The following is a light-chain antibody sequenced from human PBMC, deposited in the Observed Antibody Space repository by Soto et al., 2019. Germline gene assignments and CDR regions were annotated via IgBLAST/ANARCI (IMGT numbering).Light chain of an antibody. CDR1: QSVSTSY. Sequence: EIVLTQSPGTLSLSPGERATLSCRARQSVSTSYLAWYQQTPGQAPRLLIYGASSRATGIPDRFSGSGSGTDSTLTISRLEPEDVAVYYCEQYGSSPPITFGQGTRLEIK. CDR3: EQYGSSPPIT. J-gene: IGKJ5*01. V-gene: IGKV3-20*01. CDR2: GAS.